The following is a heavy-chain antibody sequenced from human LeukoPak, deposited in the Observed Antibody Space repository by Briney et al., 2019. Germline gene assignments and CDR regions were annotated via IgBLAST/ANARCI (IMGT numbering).Heavy chain of an antibody. CDR1: GGSISSGSYY. Sequence: SETLSLTCTVSGGSISSGSYYWSWIRQPAGKGLEWIGRIYTSGSTNYNPSLKSRVTISVDTSKNQFSLKLSSVTAADTAVYYCARLYCSSTSCYHFDYWGQGTLVTVSS. CDR3: ARLYCSSTSCYHFDY. V-gene: IGHV4-61*02. D-gene: IGHD2-2*01. CDR2: IYTSGST. J-gene: IGHJ4*02.